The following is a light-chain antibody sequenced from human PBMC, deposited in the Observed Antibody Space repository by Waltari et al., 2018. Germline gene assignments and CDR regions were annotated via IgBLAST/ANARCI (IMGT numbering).Light chain of an antibody. CDR3: SSYTSGSTHVI. Sequence: QSALTQPASVSGSPGQSITISCTGTSSDVGGYNYVSWYQQHPGKAPELMIYDVSNRPSGVSNRVAGSKSGNTASLTISGLQAEDEADYYCSSYTSGSTHVIFGGGTKLTVL. V-gene: IGLV2-14*03. CDR2: DVS. CDR1: SSDVGGYNY. J-gene: IGLJ2*01.